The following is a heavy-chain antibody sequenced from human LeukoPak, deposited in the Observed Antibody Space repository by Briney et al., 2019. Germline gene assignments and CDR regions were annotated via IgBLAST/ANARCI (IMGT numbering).Heavy chain of an antibody. CDR2: INWNGGST. V-gene: IGHV3-20*04. D-gene: IGHD2-21*02. CDR3: ARDTVDCGGDCYSGDY. CDR1: GFTFDDYG. J-gene: IGHJ4*02. Sequence: GGSLRLSWAASGFTFDDYGMGWVRQAPGKGLEWVSGINWNGGSTGYADSVKGRFTISRDNAKNSLYLQMNSLRAEDTAVYYCARDTVDCGGDCYSGDYWGQGTLVTVSS.